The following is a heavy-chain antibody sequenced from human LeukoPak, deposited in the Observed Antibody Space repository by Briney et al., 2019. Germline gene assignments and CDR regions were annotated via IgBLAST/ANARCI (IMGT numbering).Heavy chain of an antibody. CDR2: INSDGSTA. D-gene: IGHD6-19*01. Sequence: GLSLRLSCAASGFIFSSCWMHWVRQAPGKGLVWVSRINSDGSTASYADSVKGRFSISRDNAKNTLYLQMNSLRAEDTAVYYCARVYSSAWDNPLDVWGQGTTVTVSS. V-gene: IGHV3-74*01. J-gene: IGHJ6*02. CDR1: GFIFSSCW. CDR3: ARVYSSAWDNPLDV.